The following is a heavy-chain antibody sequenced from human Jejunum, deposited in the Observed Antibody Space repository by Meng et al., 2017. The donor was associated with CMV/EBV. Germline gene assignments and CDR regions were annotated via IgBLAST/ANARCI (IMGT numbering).Heavy chain of an antibody. D-gene: IGHD6-19*01. CDR3: AKPRGAGS. CDR1: GFIFSNYV. V-gene: IGHV3-23*01. CDR2: ISGSGGST. Sequence: VQWLESGGGLVQPGGSLVLSGAASGFIFSNYVMSWVRQAPGKGLEWVSSISGSGGSTYYADSVKGRFTISRDNSKKTLYLQMNSLRAEDTAVYYCAKPRGAGSWGRGTLVTVSS. J-gene: IGHJ5*02.